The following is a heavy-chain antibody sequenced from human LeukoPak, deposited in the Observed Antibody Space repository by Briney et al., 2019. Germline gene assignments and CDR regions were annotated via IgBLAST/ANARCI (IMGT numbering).Heavy chain of an antibody. V-gene: IGHV3-74*01. CDR2: ISTEGGNT. D-gene: IGHD3-16*01. CDR1: GFTFSSYW. CDR3: ARAGLA. J-gene: IGHJ5*02. Sequence: GGSLRLSCAASGFTFSSYWMHWVRQAPGKGLVWVSRISTEGGNTAYADSVKGRFTVSRDNGRNTLYLQMNNLRAEDTAVYYCARAGLAWGQGTLVTVSS.